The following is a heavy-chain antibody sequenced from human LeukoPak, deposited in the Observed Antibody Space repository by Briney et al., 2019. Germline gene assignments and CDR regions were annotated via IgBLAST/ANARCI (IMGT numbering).Heavy chain of an antibody. CDR1: GFTFSSYG. CDR3: AKAYYYDSSGYYGDAFDI. CDR2: IRYDGSNK. J-gene: IGHJ3*02. Sequence: PGGSLRLSCAASGFTFSSYGMHWVRQAPGKGLEWVAFIRYDGSNKYYADSVKGRFTISRDNSKNTLYLQMNSLRAEDTAVYYCAKAYYYDSSGYYGDAFDIWGQGTMVTVSS. V-gene: IGHV3-30*02. D-gene: IGHD3-22*01.